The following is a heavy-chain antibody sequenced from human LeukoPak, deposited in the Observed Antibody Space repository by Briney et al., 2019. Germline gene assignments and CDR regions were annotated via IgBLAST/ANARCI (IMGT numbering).Heavy chain of an antibody. V-gene: IGHV4-59*01. CDR1: GGSISSYY. Sequence: SETLSLTCTVSGGSISSYYWSWIRQPPGKGLEWIGYIYYSGSTNYNPSLKSRVTISVDTSKNQFSLKLSSVTAAGTAVYYCARDRMEGYSSSWTRAYYYMDVWGKGTTVTVSS. J-gene: IGHJ6*03. CDR2: IYYSGST. CDR3: ARDRMEGYSSSWTRAYYYMDV. D-gene: IGHD6-13*01.